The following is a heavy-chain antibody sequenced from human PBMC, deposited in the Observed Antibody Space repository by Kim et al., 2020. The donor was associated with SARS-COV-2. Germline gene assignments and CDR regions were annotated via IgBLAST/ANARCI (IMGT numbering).Heavy chain of an antibody. Sequence: SETLSLTCAVSGGSISSSNWWSWVRQPPGKGLEWIGEIYHSGSTNYNPSLKSRVTTSVDKSKNQFSLKLSSVTAADTAVYYCARSGRGLYYYYGMDVWGQGTTVTVSS. V-gene: IGHV4-4*02. D-gene: IGHD3-10*01. CDR2: IYHSGST. CDR3: ARSGRGLYYYYGMDV. J-gene: IGHJ6*02. CDR1: GGSISSSNW.